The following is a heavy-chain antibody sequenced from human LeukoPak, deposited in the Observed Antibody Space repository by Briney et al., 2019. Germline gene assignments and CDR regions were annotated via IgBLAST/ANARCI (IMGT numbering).Heavy chain of an antibody. J-gene: IGHJ4*02. CDR2: ISWNSGSI. Sequence: GGSLRLSCAASGFTFDDFAMHWVRQAPGKGLEWVSGISWNSGSIDYADSVKGRFTISRDNAKNSLYLQMNSLRPEDTALYYCVSGRYGSGSEIFDYWGQGTLVTVSS. CDR3: VSGRYGSGSEIFDY. D-gene: IGHD3-10*01. CDR1: GFTFDDFA. V-gene: IGHV3-9*01.